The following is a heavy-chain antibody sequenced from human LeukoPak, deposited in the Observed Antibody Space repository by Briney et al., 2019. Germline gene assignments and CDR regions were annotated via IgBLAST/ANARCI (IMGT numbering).Heavy chain of an antibody. CDR3: AREELNYDILTGYYYYGMDI. CDR2: IWYDGSNK. CDR1: GFTFSSYG. V-gene: IGHV3-33*01. D-gene: IGHD3-9*01. J-gene: IGHJ6*02. Sequence: GGSLRLSCAASGFTFSSYGMHWVRQAPGKGLEWVAVIWYDGSNKYYADSVKGRFTISRDNSKNTLYLQMNSLRAEDTAVYYCAREELNYDILTGYYYYGMDIWGQGTAVTVSS.